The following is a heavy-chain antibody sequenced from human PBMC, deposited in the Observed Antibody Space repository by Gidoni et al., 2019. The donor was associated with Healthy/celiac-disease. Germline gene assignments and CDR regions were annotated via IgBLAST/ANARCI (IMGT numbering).Heavy chain of an antibody. Sequence: EVQLVQSGAEVKKPGESLQISCKGSGYSFTSYWIGWVLQMPGKGLEWMGIIYPGDSDTRYSPSFQGQVTSSADKSISTAYLQWSSLKASDTAMYYCVRDYGDYHDAFDIWGQGTMVTVSS. CDR3: VRDYGDYHDAFDI. CDR1: GYSFTSYW. V-gene: IGHV5-51*03. D-gene: IGHD4-17*01. CDR2: IYPGDSDT. J-gene: IGHJ3*02.